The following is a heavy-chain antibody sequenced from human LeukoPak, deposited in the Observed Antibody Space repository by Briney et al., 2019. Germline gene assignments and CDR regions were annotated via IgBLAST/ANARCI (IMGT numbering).Heavy chain of an antibody. V-gene: IGHV3-48*01. CDR2: ISSSSSTI. J-gene: IGHJ4*02. D-gene: IGHD3-22*01. CDR1: GFTFSSYS. CDR3: ARDLIVIEDDSSAFDY. Sequence: GSLRLSCAASGFTFSSYSMNWVRQAPGKGLEWVSYISSSSSTIYYADSVKGRFTISRDNSKNTLYLQMNSLRAEDTAVYYCARDLIVIEDDSSAFDYWGQGTLVTVSS.